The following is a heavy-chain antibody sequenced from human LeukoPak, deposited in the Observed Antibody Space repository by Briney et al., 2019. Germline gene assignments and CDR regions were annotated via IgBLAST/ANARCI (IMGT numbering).Heavy chain of an antibody. CDR1: GGSISSYY. J-gene: IGHJ4*02. CDR3: ASYDYTSAYYFDY. Sequence: SETLSLTCTVSGGSISSYYWSWIRQPPGKGLEWIGYIYYSGSTNYTPSLKSRVTISVDTSKNQFSLKLRSVTAADTAAYYCASYDYTSAYYFDYWAQGTLVTVSS. CDR2: IYYSGST. D-gene: IGHD4-11*01. V-gene: IGHV4-59*01.